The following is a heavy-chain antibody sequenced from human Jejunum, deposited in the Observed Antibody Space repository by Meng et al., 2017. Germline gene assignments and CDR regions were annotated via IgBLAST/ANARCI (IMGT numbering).Heavy chain of an antibody. CDR1: GFTFSNYE. CDR2: ISRSGRTI. Sequence: GESLKISCAASGFTFSNYEMNWVRQAPGKGLEWLSYISRSGRTIYYAASVKGRFTISTDSAKNSLYLQMNSLRVEDTAVYYCVASSASFARSGSFDYWSQGTLVTVS. D-gene: IGHD3-22*01. J-gene: IGHJ4*02. V-gene: IGHV3-48*03. CDR3: VASSASFARSGSFDY.